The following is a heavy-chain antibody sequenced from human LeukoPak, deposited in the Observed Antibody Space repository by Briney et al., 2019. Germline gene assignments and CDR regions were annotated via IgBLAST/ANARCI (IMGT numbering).Heavy chain of an antibody. CDR1: GFTFSSYG. Sequence: PGGSLRLSCAASGFTFSSYGMHSVRQAPGKGLEWVAFIRYDGSNKYYADSVKGRFTISRDNAKNSLYLQMNSLRAEDTAVYYCATEWGIAVASYYFDYWGQGTLVTVSS. J-gene: IGHJ4*02. CDR3: ATEWGIAVASYYFDY. CDR2: IRYDGSNK. V-gene: IGHV3-30*02. D-gene: IGHD6-19*01.